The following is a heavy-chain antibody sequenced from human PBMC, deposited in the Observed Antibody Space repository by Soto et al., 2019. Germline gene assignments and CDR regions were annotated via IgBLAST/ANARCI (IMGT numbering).Heavy chain of an antibody. D-gene: IGHD3-16*01. J-gene: IGHJ4*02. CDR2: INAGNGDT. CDR3: ARVIGGLYYFDY. Sequence: ASVKVSCKASGYTFTSYLMHWVRQAPGQRLEWMGWINAGNGDTKYSQKFQGRVTITRDTSASTAYMELSSLRSEDTAVYYCARVIGGLYYFDYWGQGTLVTVSS. CDR1: GYTFTSYL. V-gene: IGHV1-3*01.